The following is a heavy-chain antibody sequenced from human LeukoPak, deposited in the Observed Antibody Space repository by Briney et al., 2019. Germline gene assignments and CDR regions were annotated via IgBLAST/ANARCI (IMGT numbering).Heavy chain of an antibody. V-gene: IGHV1-2*02. J-gene: IGHJ4*02. Sequence: GASVKVSCKASGYTFTGYYLHWVRQAPGQGLEWMVWIITNSGGTNYAQKFQGRVTMTRDTSISTAYMEPSRLRSDDTAVYYCARDRGWELQRGYFDPWGQGTRVTVSS. CDR3: ARDRGWELQRGYFDP. CDR2: IITNSGGT. CDR1: GYTFTGYY. D-gene: IGHD1-26*01.